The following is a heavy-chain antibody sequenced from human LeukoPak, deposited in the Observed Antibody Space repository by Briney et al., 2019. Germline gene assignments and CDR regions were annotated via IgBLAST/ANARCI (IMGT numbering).Heavy chain of an antibody. V-gene: IGHV1-3*04. J-gene: IGHJ5*02. D-gene: IGHD2-15*01. CDR1: GYNFISYA. CDR2: IHTDNGDT. CDR3: ARDRVVGLAPFDP. Sequence: ASVKVSCKASGYNFISYAMHWVRQAPGQSLEWMGWIHTDNGDTKYSHYFLGRVTITRDTSANTAYMELSSLRSEDTAVYHRARDRVVGLAPFDPWGQGTLVTVSS.